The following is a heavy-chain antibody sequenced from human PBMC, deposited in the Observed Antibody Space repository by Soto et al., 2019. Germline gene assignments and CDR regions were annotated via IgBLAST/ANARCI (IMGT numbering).Heavy chain of an antibody. V-gene: IGHV3-33*01. J-gene: IGHJ4*02. CDR2: IWYDGSNK. CDR3: ARDRRFLEWLDY. CDR1: GFTFTSYG. Sequence: QMHLVESGGGVVQPGRSLTLSCVASGFTFTSYGIHWVRQAPGKGLEWVAVIWYDGSNKYYGDSVKGRVSISRDNSKNTVYLQMTSLRAEDTAVYYCARDRRFLEWLDYWGQGTLVSVSS. D-gene: IGHD3-3*01.